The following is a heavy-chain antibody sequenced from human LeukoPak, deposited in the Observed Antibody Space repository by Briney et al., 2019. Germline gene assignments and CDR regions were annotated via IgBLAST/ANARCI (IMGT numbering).Heavy chain of an antibody. Sequence: GGSLRLSCAASGFTFSSFAMHWVRQAPGKGLEYLSAIYSDGSRTYYADSVKGRFTISRDNAKNTLYLQMNSLRAEDTAVYYCARVGGYGDYGYWGQGTLVTVSS. D-gene: IGHD4-17*01. J-gene: IGHJ4*02. CDR3: ARVGGYGDYGY. CDR2: IYSDGSRT. V-gene: IGHV3-64*04. CDR1: GFTFSSFA.